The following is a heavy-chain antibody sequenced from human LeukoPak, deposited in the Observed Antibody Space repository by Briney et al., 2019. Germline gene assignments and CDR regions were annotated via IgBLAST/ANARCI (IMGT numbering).Heavy chain of an antibody. D-gene: IGHD6-19*01. CDR3: AKGVAVAGMGNDAFDI. CDR1: GFTFSSYA. Sequence: GGSLRLSCAASGFTFSSYAMSWGRQAPGKGLEWVSAISGSGGSTYYADSVKGRFSISRDNSKNTLYLQMNSLRAEDTAVHYCAKGVAVAGMGNDAFDIWGQGTMVTVSS. J-gene: IGHJ3*02. V-gene: IGHV3-23*01. CDR2: ISGSGGST.